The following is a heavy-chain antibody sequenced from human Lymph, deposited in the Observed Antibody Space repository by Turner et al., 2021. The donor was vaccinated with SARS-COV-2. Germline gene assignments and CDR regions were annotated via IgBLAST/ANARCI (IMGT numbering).Heavy chain of an antibody. Sequence: VHQVQSGAEVKKPGASVKVSCKASGYTFTDYYMHWVRQAPGQGLEWMGWINPNSGGTNYAQKFQGRVTMTRDTSISTAYMELRWLRSDDTAVYFCARGESIAVAGTQYFDYWGQGTLVTVSS. CDR2: INPNSGGT. D-gene: IGHD6-19*01. CDR3: ARGESIAVAGTQYFDY. CDR1: GYTFTDYY. V-gene: IGHV1-2*02. J-gene: IGHJ4*02.